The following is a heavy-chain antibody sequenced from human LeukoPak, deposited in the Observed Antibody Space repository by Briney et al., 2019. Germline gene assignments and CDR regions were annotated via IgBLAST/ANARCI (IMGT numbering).Heavy chain of an antibody. CDR1: GGSISGSNYY. Sequence: SETLSLTCTVSGGSISGSNYYWGWIRQPPGKGLESIGSMYYSGSTFYNPPLKSRVTISVDTSKNQFSLKLRSVTAADTAVYYCVRLNGGYYEAIFDYWGQGTLVTVSS. CDR2: MYYSGST. V-gene: IGHV4-39*01. J-gene: IGHJ4*02. CDR3: VRLNGGYYEAIFDY. D-gene: IGHD3-22*01.